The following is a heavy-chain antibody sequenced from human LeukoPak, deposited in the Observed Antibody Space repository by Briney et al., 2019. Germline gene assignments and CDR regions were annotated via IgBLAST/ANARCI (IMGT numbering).Heavy chain of an antibody. CDR2: IIPILGIA. J-gene: IGHJ3*02. Sequence: SVKVSCKASGGTFSSYAISWVRQAPGQGLEWMGRIIPILGIANYAQKFQGRVTITADKSTSTAYMELSSLRSEGTAVYYCARASSKKRYSSSSGAFDIWGQGTMVTVSS. V-gene: IGHV1-69*04. CDR1: GGTFSSYA. D-gene: IGHD6-6*01. CDR3: ARASSKKRYSSSSGAFDI.